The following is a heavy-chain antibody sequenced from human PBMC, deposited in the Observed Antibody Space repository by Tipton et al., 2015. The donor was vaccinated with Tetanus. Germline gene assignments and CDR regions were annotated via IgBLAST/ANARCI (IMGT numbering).Heavy chain of an antibody. CDR2: IWYDGTTK. CDR3: AREGY. V-gene: IGHV3-33*01. CDR1: GFSFSTYN. Sequence: SLRLSCAASGFSFSTYNFHWIRQAPGKGLEWVAVIWYDGTTKFYADSVKGRFTISRDNSKNTLFLQMNSLRAEDTAVYYCAREGYWGQGTLVTVSS. J-gene: IGHJ4*02.